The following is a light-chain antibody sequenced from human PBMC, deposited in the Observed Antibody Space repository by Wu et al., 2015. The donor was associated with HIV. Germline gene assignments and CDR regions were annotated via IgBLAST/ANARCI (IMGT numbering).Light chain of an antibody. CDR2: DTS. J-gene: IGKJ4*01. Sequence: EIVLTQSPGTLSLSQGEGATLSCRASQSFSSSYLAWYQQKPGQAPRLLIYDTSNRATGISDRFSGSRSGTDFTLTISRLEPEDFAVYYCQQYGSSPVTFGEGPRWRSN. V-gene: IGKV3-20*01. CDR3: QQYGSSPVT. CDR1: QSFSSSY.